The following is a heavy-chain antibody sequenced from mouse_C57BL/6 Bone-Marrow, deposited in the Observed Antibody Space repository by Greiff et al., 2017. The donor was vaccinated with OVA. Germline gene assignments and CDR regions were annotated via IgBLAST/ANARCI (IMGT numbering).Heavy chain of an antibody. V-gene: IGHV1-19*01. CDR1: GYTFTDYY. CDR3: AREGIYYGNYPYYFDY. D-gene: IGHD2-1*01. CDR2: INPYNGGT. J-gene: IGHJ2*01. Sequence: EVQLQQSGPVLVKPGASVKMSCKASGYTFTDYYMNWVKQSHGKSLEWIGVINPYNGGTSYNQKFKGKATLTVDKSSSTAYMELNSLTSEDSAVYYCAREGIYYGNYPYYFDYWGQGTTLTVSS.